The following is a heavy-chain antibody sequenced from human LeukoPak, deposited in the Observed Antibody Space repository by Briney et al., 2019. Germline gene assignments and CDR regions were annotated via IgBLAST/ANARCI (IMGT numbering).Heavy chain of an antibody. J-gene: IGHJ5*02. V-gene: IGHV4-39*01. CDR3: ARGQLGLWFGRWWFDP. CDR2: VSYSGTT. D-gene: IGHD3-10*01. CDR1: GGSISSSGGSISSSSYH. Sequence: SETLSLTCTLSGGSISSSGGSISSSSYHWGWIRQPPGKGLEWIGSVSYSGTTYYNPSLKSRVTISVDTSKNQFSLKLSSVTAADTAVYYCARGQLGLWFGRWWFDPWGQGTLVTVSS.